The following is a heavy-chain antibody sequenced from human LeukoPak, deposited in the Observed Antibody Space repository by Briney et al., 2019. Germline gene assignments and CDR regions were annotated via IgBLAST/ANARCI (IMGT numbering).Heavy chain of an antibody. Sequence: PSETLSLTRTVSGGSISSYYWNWIRQPPGKGLEWVGYLHDSGSSNCDPSLKSRVTMSLDTSKNQLSLKLSSVTAADTAVYYCATAHYYHLDVWGQGTTVTVSS. CDR1: GGSISSYY. V-gene: IGHV4-59*01. CDR2: LHDSGSS. CDR3: ATAHYYHLDV. J-gene: IGHJ6*02.